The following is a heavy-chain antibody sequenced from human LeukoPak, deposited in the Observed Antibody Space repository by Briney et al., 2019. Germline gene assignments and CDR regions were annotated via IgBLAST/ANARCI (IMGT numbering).Heavy chain of an antibody. J-gene: IGHJ5*02. D-gene: IGHD6-19*01. CDR2: INHSGST. CDR1: GGSFSGYY. Sequence: SETLSLTCAVYGGSFSGYYWGWIRQPPGKGLEWIGEINHSGSTNYNPSLKSRVTISVDTSKNQFSLKLSSVTAADTAVYYCARARSSGWYGSWFDPWGQGTLVTVSS. V-gene: IGHV4-34*01. CDR3: ARARSSGWYGSWFDP.